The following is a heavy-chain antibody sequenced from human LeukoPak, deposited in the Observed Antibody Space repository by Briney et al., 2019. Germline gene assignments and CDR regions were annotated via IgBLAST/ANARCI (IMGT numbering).Heavy chain of an antibody. V-gene: IGHV3-64D*09. D-gene: IGHD4-17*01. CDR1: GFSFSTCS. J-gene: IGHJ4*02. CDR2: ISNNGDHT. Sequence: GGSLRLSCSASGFSFSTCSMHWVRQAPGKGLEYVSAISNNGDHTNYADSVKGRFTISRDNSKSTLYLQMSSLRAEDTAVYYCVKATVTSSYFDYFDSWGQGTRVTVSS. CDR3: VKATVTSSYFDYFDS.